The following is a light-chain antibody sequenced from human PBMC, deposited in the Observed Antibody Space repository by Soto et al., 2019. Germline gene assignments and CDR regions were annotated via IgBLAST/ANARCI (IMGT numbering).Light chain of an antibody. V-gene: IGKV3-11*01. Sequence: EIVLTQSPATLSVSPGERATLSCRASQSVSSNLAWYQQKPGQAPRLLIYGASSRATGIPDRFSGSGSGTDFTLTISSLEPEDFAIYYCQQREDWPRTFGGGTKVDIK. CDR1: QSVSSN. CDR2: GAS. J-gene: IGKJ4*01. CDR3: QQREDWPRT.